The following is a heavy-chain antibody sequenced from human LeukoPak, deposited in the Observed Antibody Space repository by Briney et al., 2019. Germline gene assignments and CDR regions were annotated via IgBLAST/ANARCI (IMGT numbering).Heavy chain of an antibody. CDR1: GFTFSSYA. CDR2: ISYDGSNK. Sequence: PGGSLRLSCAASGFTFSSYAMHWVRQAPGKGLEWVAVISYDGSNKYYADSVKGRFTISRDNSKNTLYLQMNSLRAEDTAVYYCARGTVTPFDYWGQGTLVTVSS. V-gene: IGHV3-30-3*01. J-gene: IGHJ4*02. D-gene: IGHD4-17*01. CDR3: ARGTVTPFDY.